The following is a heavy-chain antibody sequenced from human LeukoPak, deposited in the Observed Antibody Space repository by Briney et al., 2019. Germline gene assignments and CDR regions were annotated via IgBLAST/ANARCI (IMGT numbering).Heavy chain of an antibody. V-gene: IGHV7-4-1*02. D-gene: IGHD4-17*01. Sequence: ASVKVSCKASGYTFSSYAMNWVRQAPGQGLEWMGWINTNTGYPTYAQGFTGRFVFSLDTSVSTACLQISSLQAEDTAVYYCARSNNDGDYLGVGFDYWGQGTLVTVSS. CDR1: GYTFSSYA. J-gene: IGHJ4*02. CDR2: INTNTGYP. CDR3: ARSNNDGDYLGVGFDY.